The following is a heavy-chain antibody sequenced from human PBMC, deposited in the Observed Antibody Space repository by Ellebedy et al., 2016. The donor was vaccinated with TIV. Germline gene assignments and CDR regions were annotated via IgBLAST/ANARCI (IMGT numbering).Heavy chain of an antibody. CDR2: INSDGSST. CDR1: GFTFSSYW. Sequence: PGGSLRLSCAASGFTFSSYWMHWVRQAPGKGLVWVSRINSDGSSTSYADSVKGRFTISRDNAKNTLYLQMNSLRAEDTAVYYCAMMLSDTAMRSDAFDIWGQGTMVTVSS. CDR3: AMMLSDTAMRSDAFDI. D-gene: IGHD5-18*01. V-gene: IGHV3-74*01. J-gene: IGHJ3*02.